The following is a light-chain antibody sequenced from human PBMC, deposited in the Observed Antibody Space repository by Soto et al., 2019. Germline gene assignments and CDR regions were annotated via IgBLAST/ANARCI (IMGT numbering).Light chain of an antibody. J-gene: IGKJ1*01. Sequence: DIQMTQSPSTLSASLGDRVTITCRASHSIISSLAWSQQRPGKAPKLLIYKASRLQRGVLSRFSGSGSGTEFALTSRGLQPDDLATYFCHQDGSYSWTFGQGTKVQF. CDR1: HSIISS. CDR3: HQDGSYSWT. CDR2: KAS. V-gene: IGKV1-5*03.